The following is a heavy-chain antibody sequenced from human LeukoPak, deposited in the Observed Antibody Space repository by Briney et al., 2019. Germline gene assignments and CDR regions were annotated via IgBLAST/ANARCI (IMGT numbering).Heavy chain of an antibody. Sequence: GGSLRLSCAASGFTVSSNYMSWVRQAPGKGLEWVSVIYSGGSTYYADSVKGRFTISRGNSKNTLYLQMNSLRAEDTAVYYCASVSGYSSSEYYFDYWGQGTLVTVSS. V-gene: IGHV3-66*01. D-gene: IGHD3-3*01. J-gene: IGHJ4*02. CDR3: ASVSGYSSSEYYFDY. CDR1: GFTVSSNY. CDR2: IYSGGST.